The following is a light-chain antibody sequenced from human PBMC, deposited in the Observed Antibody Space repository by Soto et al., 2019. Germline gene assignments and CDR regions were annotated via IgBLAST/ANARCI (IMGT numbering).Light chain of an antibody. V-gene: IGLV2-14*01. CDR2: EVS. CDR3: SSYTTGITDLV. J-gene: IGLJ2*01. Sequence: QSALTQPASVSGSPGQSITISCTGTSGDVGAYNSVSWYQQSPGKAPKLMIYEVSFRPSGVSHRFSGSKTGNTASLTISGLQPEDEADYYCSSYTTGITDLVFGGGTKLTVL. CDR1: SGDVGAYNS.